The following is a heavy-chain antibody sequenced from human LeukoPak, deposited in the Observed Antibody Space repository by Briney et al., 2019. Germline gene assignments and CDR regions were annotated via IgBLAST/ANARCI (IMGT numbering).Heavy chain of an antibody. CDR2: ISAYNGNT. V-gene: IGHV1-18*01. J-gene: IGHJ5*02. D-gene: IGHD3-3*01. Sequence: GASVKVSCKASGYTFTSYDINWVRQATGQGLEWMGWISAYNGNTNYAQKLQGRVTMTTDTSTSTAYMELRSLRSDDTAVYYCARESASYDFWSGYYHDPWGQGTLVTVSS. CDR3: ARESASYDFWSGYYHDP. CDR1: GYTFTSYD.